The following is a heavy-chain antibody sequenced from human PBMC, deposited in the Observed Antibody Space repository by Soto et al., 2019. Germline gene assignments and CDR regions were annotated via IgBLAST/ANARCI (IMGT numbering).Heavy chain of an antibody. V-gene: IGHV3-20*04. Sequence: GGSLRLSCAASGFTFDDYGMSWVRQAPGKGLEWVSGINWNGGSTGYADSVKGRFTISRENAKNSLYLQMNSLRAEDTALYYCARITGTTTYGYWGQGTLVTVSS. CDR1: GFTFDDYG. CDR2: INWNGGST. CDR3: ARITGTTTYGY. D-gene: IGHD1-7*01. J-gene: IGHJ4*02.